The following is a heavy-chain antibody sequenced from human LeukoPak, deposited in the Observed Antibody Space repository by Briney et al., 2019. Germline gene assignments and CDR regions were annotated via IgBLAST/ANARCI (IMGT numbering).Heavy chain of an antibody. V-gene: IGHV4-59*01. D-gene: IGHD2-2*01. J-gene: IGHJ2*01. CDR3: ARGTAPDWYFDL. Sequence: SETLSRTCTVSGGSISSYYWSWIRQPPGKGLEWIGYIYYSGSTNYNPSLKSRVTISVDTSKNQFSLKLSSVTAADTAVYYCARGTAPDWYFDLWGRGTLVTVSS. CDR2: IYYSGST. CDR1: GGSISSYY.